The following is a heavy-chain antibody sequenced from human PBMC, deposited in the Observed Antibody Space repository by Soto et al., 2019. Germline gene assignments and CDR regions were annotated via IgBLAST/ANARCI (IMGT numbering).Heavy chain of an antibody. J-gene: IGHJ6*02. CDR2: ISYDGSDK. CDR1: GFTFRSYD. CDR3: AKDERSSSKVYYYYGMDV. V-gene: IGHV3-30*18. Sequence: GGSLRLSCAASGFTFRSYDMHWVRQAPGKGLEWVAVISYDGSDKYYGDSVKGRFTISRDYSKNTLYLQMNSLRAEDTAVYYCAKDERSSSKVYYYYGMDVWGQGTTVTVSS. D-gene: IGHD6-6*01.